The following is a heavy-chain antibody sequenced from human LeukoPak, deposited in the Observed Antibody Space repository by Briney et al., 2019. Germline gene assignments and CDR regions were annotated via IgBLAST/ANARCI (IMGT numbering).Heavy chain of an antibody. J-gene: IGHJ6*02. D-gene: IGHD3-3*01. CDR2: ISGSGGST. Sequence: GGSLRLSCAASGFTFSSYAMSWVRQAPGKGLEWVSAISGSGGSTYYADSVKGRFTISRDNSKNTLYLQMNSLRAEDTAVHYCARDWKDYDFWSGYYSYYYYYGMDVWGQGTTVTVSS. CDR3: ARDWKDYDFWSGYYSYYYYYGMDV. V-gene: IGHV3-23*01. CDR1: GFTFSSYA.